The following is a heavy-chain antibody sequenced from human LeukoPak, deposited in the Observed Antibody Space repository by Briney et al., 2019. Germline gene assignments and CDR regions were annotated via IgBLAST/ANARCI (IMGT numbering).Heavy chain of an antibody. CDR1: GYSFTSYG. D-gene: IGHD3-22*01. Sequence: ASVKVSCKASGYSFTSYGISWVRQATGQGLEWMGWMNPNSGNTGYAQKFQDRVTITRNTSISTAYMELSGLRCEDTAVYYCARGYDYDSSGVWGQGTLVTVSS. CDR3: ARGYDYDSSGV. J-gene: IGHJ4*02. V-gene: IGHV1-8*03. CDR2: MNPNSGNT.